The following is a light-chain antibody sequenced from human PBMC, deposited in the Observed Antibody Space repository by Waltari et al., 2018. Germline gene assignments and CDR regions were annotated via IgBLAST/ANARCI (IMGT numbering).Light chain of an antibody. Sequence: SALTQPASVSGSPGQSITISCTACSSAFADYPLPSWYHHHPGGAPKLLIYEVSKRPPGVSSRFSGSKSGKTASLTISGLQAEDEGDYYCCAFAGYGVYVFGSGTHVAVL. CDR1: SSAFADYPL. V-gene: IGLV2-23*02. J-gene: IGLJ1*01. CDR3: CAFAGYGVYV. CDR2: EVS.